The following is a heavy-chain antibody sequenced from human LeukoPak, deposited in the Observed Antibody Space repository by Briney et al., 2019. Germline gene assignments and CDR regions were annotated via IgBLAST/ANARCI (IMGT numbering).Heavy chain of an antibody. CDR2: IYSGGST. Sequence: PGGSLRLSCAASGFTFSSYSMNWVRQAPGKGLEWVSVIYSGGSTYYADSVKGRFTISRDNSKNTLYLQMNSLRAEDTAVYYCARDLGGSYDYWGQGTLVTVSS. V-gene: IGHV3-53*01. J-gene: IGHJ4*02. CDR1: GFTFSSYS. CDR3: ARDLGGSYDY. D-gene: IGHD1-26*01.